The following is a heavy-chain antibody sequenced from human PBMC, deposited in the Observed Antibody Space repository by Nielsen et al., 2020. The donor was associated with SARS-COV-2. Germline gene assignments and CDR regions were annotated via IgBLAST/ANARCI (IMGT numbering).Heavy chain of an antibody. J-gene: IGHJ5*02. CDR1: GFTFSSYS. CDR3: ARATARYCSSTSCYRLQGGFDP. D-gene: IGHD2-2*02. Sequence: GESLKISCAASGFTFSSYSMNWVRQAPGKGLEWVSSISSSSSYIYYADSVKGRFTISRDNAKNSLYLQMNSLRAEDTAVYYCARATARYCSSTSCYRLQGGFDPWGQGTLVTVPS. V-gene: IGHV3-21*01. CDR2: ISSSSSYI.